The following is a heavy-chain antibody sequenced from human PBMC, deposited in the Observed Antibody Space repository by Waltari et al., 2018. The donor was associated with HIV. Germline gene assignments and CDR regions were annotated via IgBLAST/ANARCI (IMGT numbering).Heavy chain of an antibody. J-gene: IGHJ4*02. CDR1: GFQFSSFG. CDR2: IGSRSGHT. D-gene: IGHD3-16*01. Sequence: EVHVAESGGDLVQPGGSLRLSCEVSGFQFSSFGMNWVRQAPGKGLEWISYIGSRSGHTDDAESVRDRFITSRDNDKNSMYLQMNNLRDDDTAVYYCAREGGSVYDRPLDYWGQGTLVTVSS. CDR3: AREGGSVYDRPLDY. V-gene: IGHV3-48*02.